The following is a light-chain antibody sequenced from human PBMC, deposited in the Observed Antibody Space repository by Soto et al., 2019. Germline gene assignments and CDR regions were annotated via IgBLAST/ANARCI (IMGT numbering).Light chain of an antibody. J-gene: IGKJ1*01. CDR3: QHYNGYSEA. Sequence: DIQMTQSPSTLSASVGDRVTITCRASQSISTWLAWYQQKPGTAPKVLIFDASSLESGVPSRFSGSGSGTEFTLTISSLQPDDFATYYCQHYNGYSEAFGQGTKVDIK. CDR1: QSISTW. V-gene: IGKV1-5*01. CDR2: DAS.